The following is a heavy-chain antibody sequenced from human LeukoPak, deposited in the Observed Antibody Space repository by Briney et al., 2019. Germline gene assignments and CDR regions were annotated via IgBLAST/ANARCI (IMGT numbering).Heavy chain of an antibody. D-gene: IGHD3-10*01. J-gene: IGHJ4*02. CDR2: IYSGGNT. CDR1: GFTVSSNY. Sequence: GGSLRLSCAASGFTVSSNYMSWVRQAPGEGLEWVSVIYSGGNTYYADSVKGRFTISRDNSKNTLYLQMNSLRGEDTAVYYCVRDEGFHGSGSNWGQGTLVTVSS. CDR3: VRDEGFHGSGSN. V-gene: IGHV3-66*01.